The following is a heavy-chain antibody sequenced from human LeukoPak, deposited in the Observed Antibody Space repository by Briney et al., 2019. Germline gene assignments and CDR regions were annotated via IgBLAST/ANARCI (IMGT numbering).Heavy chain of an antibody. CDR3: AKGWQQLIRPPPSS. J-gene: IGHJ4*02. Sequence: GGALILSCAASGFTSSSYAMPSGRQAPGNSMEWVAVISYAGTKEYYVDSVKGRFTISRDNSKNTLHLQMNSLRAEDTAVYYCAKGWQQLIRPPPSSWGQGTLVTVSS. CDR1: GFTSSSYA. V-gene: IGHV3-30*18. CDR2: ISYAGTKE. D-gene: IGHD6-13*01.